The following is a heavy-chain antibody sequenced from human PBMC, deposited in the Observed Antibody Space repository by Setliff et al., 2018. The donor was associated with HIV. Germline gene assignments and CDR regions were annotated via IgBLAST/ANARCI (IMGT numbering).Heavy chain of an antibody. Sequence: ASVKVSCKASGYTFTSYAMHWVRQAPGQRPEWMGWINAGNGNTKYSQKFQGRVSITRDTSASTAYMELSSLRSEDTAVYYCARARGYCSSTNCYHYFDYWGQGTLVTVSS. D-gene: IGHD2-2*01. CDR3: ARARGYCSSTNCYHYFDY. CDR2: INAGNGNT. V-gene: IGHV1-3*01. CDR1: GYTFTSYA. J-gene: IGHJ4*02.